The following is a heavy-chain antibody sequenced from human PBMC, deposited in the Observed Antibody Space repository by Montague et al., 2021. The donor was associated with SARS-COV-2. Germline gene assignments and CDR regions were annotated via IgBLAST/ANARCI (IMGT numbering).Heavy chain of an antibody. J-gene: IGHJ4*02. V-gene: IGHV4-59*01. Sequence: SETRSLTCTVSGGSITSYYWSWIRQPPGKGLEYIGYIYYSGSTNYNPSLKSRVTMSVDTSKNQFSLKLSSVTAADTAVYYRARGDGHYYGSGTYPYYWGQGALVTVSS. CDR3: ARGDGHYYGSGTYPYY. CDR1: GGSITSYY. CDR2: IYYSGST. D-gene: IGHD3-10*01.